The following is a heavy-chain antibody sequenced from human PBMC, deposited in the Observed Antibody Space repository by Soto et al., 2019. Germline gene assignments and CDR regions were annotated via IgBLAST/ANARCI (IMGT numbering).Heavy chain of an antibody. Sequence: SETLSLTCTVPGGSLGSYYWSWIRQPPGKGLEWVGYVFYTGGANYNASLKSRVSISLDTSNYQFSLKLSSVAAAATAVYYCAKDADGRMTTNPYYYNGMAVWRPGTTVTVSS. V-gene: IGHV4-59*01. D-gene: IGHD4-4*01. CDR1: GGSLGSYY. CDR2: VFYTGGA. J-gene: IGHJ6*02. CDR3: AKDADGRMTTNPYYYNGMAV.